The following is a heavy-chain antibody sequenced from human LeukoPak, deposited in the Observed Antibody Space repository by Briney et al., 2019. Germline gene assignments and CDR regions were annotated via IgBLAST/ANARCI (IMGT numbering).Heavy chain of an antibody. CDR2: IRSSSSYT. Sequence: PGGSLRLSCAASGFTFSEYYMSWIRPAPGKGLEWGSYIRSSSSYTNYADSVKGRFTISRDNAKNSLYLQMNSLRAEDTAVYYCARGYYDNSGYYFPFDFWGQGTLVTVSS. V-gene: IGHV3-11*06. CDR3: ARGYYDNSGYYFPFDF. J-gene: IGHJ4*02. D-gene: IGHD3-22*01. CDR1: GFTFSEYY.